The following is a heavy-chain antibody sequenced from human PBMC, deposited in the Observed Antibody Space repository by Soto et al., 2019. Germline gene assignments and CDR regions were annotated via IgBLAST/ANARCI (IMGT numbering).Heavy chain of an antibody. J-gene: IGHJ4*02. D-gene: IGHD4-17*01. Sequence: QVQLQESGPGLVKPSQTLSLTCTVSGGSISSGIYYWSWIRQPPGKGLEWIGYIYWSGSTYYNPPRHMRVSMSVAESNNQCSLKLTSVTAADTPVYYCAGATDYGDSGFLDFCGEGALVTVTS. CDR3: AGATDYGDSGFLDF. V-gene: IGHV4-30-4*01. CDR1: GGSISSGIYY. CDR2: IYWSGST.